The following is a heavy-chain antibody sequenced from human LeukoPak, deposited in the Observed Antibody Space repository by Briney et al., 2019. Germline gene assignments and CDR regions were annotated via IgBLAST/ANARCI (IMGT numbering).Heavy chain of an antibody. V-gene: IGHV4-30-4*01. D-gene: IGHD4-23*01. CDR3: TRDLLNEGNHLDY. CDR1: GGSISSGDYY. Sequence: PSQTLSLTCTVSGGSISSGDYYWSWIRQPPGKGLEWIGYIYYSGSTYYNPSLKSRVTISVDTSKNQFSLKLSSVTAADTAVYHCTRDLLNEGNHLDYWGQGTLVTVSS. J-gene: IGHJ4*02. CDR2: IYYSGST.